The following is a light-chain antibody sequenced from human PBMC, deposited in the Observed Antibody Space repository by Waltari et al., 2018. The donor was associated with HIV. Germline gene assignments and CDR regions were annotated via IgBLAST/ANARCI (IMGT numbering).Light chain of an antibody. CDR3: ATWDDSLNGHVV. CDR1: PPNIGDIT. Sequence: QSVLTPPPSPSGTHGQRVTLSCSGSPPNIGDITVTCYQQLPGPAPKLLSYTNTQRPSGVPDRCSGSKSGTSASLAISGLQSEEEADYYCATWDDSLNGHVVFGGGTKLTVL. V-gene: IGLV1-44*01. J-gene: IGLJ2*01. CDR2: TNT.